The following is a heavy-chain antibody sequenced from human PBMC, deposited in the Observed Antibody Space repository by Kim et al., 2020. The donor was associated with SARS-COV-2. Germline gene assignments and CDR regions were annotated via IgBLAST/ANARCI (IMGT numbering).Heavy chain of an antibody. V-gene: IGHV3-9*01. J-gene: IGHJ4*02. D-gene: IGHD6-13*01. Sequence: YADSVKGRFTISRDNAKNSLYLQMNSLRAEDTALYYCAKDIAAAGTVFDYWGQGTLVTVSS. CDR3: AKDIAAAGTVFDY.